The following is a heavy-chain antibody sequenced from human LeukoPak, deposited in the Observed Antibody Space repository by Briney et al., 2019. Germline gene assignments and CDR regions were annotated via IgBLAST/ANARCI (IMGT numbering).Heavy chain of an antibody. CDR2: ISSSSSYI. CDR1: GFIFSSYT. Sequence: GGSLRLSCAASGFIFSSYTMNWVRQAPGKGLEWVSFISSSSSYIYYADSVKGRFTISRDNAKNSLYLQMNSLRAEDTAVYYCARAPGYRSFLDYWGQGTLVTVSS. V-gene: IGHV3-21*01. D-gene: IGHD6-13*01. CDR3: ARAPGYRSFLDY. J-gene: IGHJ4*02.